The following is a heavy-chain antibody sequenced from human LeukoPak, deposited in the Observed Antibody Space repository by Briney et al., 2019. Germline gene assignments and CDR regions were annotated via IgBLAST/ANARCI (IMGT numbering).Heavy chain of an antibody. J-gene: IGHJ4*02. CDR3: ARILDSAWGELGY. CDR1: GFSSSSYG. V-gene: IGHV3-30*02. Sequence: GGSLRLSCAGSGFSSSSYGMHWVRQAPGKGLEWMAFIRSDGSNKYYADSVKGRFTISRDNSKNTLYLQMNSLRAEDTAVYYCARILDSAWGELGYWGQGTLVTVSS. D-gene: IGHD6-19*01. CDR2: IRSDGSNK.